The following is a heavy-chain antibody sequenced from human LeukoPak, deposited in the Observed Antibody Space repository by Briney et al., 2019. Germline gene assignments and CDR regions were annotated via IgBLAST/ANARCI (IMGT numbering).Heavy chain of an antibody. CDR1: GGSISSGDYY. Sequence: PSQTLSLTCTVSGGSISSGDYYWSWIRQPPGKGLEWIGYICYSGSTYYNPSLKCRVTISIDTSKTQFSLKLGSVTAADTAVYYCARCPYDSSGYYPLNFDYWGQEPWSPSPQ. J-gene: IGHJ4*01. CDR2: ICYSGST. D-gene: IGHD3-22*01. V-gene: IGHV4-30-4*08. CDR3: ARCPYDSSGYYPLNFDY.